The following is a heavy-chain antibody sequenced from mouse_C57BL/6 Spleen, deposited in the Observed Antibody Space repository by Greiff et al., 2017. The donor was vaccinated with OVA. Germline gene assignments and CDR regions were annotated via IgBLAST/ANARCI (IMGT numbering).Heavy chain of an antibody. CDR3: ARGATVVATWENFDY. Sequence: EVQLQQSGPELVKPGASVKISCKASGYTFTDYYMNWVKQSHGKSLEWIGDINPNNGGTSYNQKFKGKATLTVDKSSSTAYMELRSLTSEDSAVYYCARGATVVATWENFDYWGQGTTLTVSS. CDR1: GYTFTDYY. CDR2: INPNNGGT. J-gene: IGHJ2*01. D-gene: IGHD1-1*01. V-gene: IGHV1-26*01.